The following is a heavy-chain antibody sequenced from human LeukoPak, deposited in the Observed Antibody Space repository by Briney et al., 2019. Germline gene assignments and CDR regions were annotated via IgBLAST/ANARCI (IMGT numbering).Heavy chain of an antibody. CDR1: GFTFSGYY. CDR2: ISPNSGGT. Sequence: GASVKVSCKASGFTFSGYYMHWVRQAPGQGLEWMAWISPNSGGTNYVQKFQGRVTVTRDTSISTDYMEISGLTSDDTALYYCAREPSGSGGYDYWGQGTLVNVSS. J-gene: IGHJ4*02. D-gene: IGHD3-10*01. CDR3: AREPSGSGGYDY. V-gene: IGHV1-2*02.